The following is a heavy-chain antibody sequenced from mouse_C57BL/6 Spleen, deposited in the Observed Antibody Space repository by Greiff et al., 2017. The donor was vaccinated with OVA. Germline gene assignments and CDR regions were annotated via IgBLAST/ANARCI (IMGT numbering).Heavy chain of an antibody. Sequence: VHLVESGPELVKPGASVKISCKASGYAFSSSWMNWVKQRPGKGLEWIGRIYPGDGDTNYNGKFKGKATLTADKSSSTAYMQLSSLTSEDSAVYFCARYFKDAMDYWGQGTSVTVSS. CDR1: GYAFSSSW. J-gene: IGHJ4*01. CDR2: IYPGDGDT. V-gene: IGHV1-82*01. CDR3: ARYFKDAMDY.